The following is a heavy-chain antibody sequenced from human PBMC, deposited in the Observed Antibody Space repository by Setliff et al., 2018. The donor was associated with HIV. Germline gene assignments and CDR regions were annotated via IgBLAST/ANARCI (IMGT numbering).Heavy chain of an antibody. D-gene: IGHD4-17*01. J-gene: IGHJ6*03. CDR2: FAPEHSET. V-gene: IGHV1-24*01. Sequence: GASVKVSCKVSGYTLTELSIHWVRQAPGKGLEWMGGFAPEHSETIYAQKFQGRVTMTEDTSTDTAFMEPSGLTSEDTAVYYCATRGDLLGRRASTVTVYYYYLDVWGNGTTVTVSS. CDR1: GYTLTELS. CDR3: ATRGDLLGRRASTVTVYYYYLDV.